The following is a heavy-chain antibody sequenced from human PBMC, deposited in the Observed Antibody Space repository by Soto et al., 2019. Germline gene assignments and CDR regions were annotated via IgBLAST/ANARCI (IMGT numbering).Heavy chain of an antibody. CDR2: MGTAGDT. D-gene: IGHD1-26*01. V-gene: IGHV3-13*01. CDR1: GFTFSSYD. J-gene: IGHJ3*02. CDR3: ARVGEGAGLFEGAFDI. Sequence: EVQLVESGGGLVQPGGSLRLSCAASGFTFSSYDMHWVRQATGTGLEWVSAMGTAGDTYYPGSVKGRFTISRENAKNCLYRQMNRLRAGDTAVYYCARVGEGAGLFEGAFDIWGQGTMVTVSS.